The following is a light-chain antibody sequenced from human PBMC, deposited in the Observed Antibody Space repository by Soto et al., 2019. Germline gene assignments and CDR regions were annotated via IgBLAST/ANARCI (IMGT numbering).Light chain of an antibody. V-gene: IGKV1-9*01. J-gene: IGKJ4*01. Sequence: DIQLTQSPSFLSASVGDRVTITCRASQYITSYLAWYQQKPGKAPKLLIYAASTLRSGVPSRFSGSGSGTEFTLTISSLQPEDFATYCCQQVNSYPFTFGGGTKVEIK. CDR3: QQVNSYPFT. CDR2: AAS. CDR1: QYITSY.